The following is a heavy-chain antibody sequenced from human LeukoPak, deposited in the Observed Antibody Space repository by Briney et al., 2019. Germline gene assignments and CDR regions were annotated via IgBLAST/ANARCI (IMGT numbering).Heavy chain of an antibody. CDR1: GGSINSSSYY. CDR2: IYYSGST. V-gene: IGHV4-39*01. J-gene: IGHJ4*02. Sequence: PSETLSLTCTVSGGSINSSSYYWGWIRQPPGKGLEWIGSIYYSGSTYYNPSLKSRVTISVDTSKNQFSLKLSSVTAADTAVYYCARRESIAVAGKEFDYWGQGTLVTVSS. D-gene: IGHD6-19*01. CDR3: ARRESIAVAGKEFDY.